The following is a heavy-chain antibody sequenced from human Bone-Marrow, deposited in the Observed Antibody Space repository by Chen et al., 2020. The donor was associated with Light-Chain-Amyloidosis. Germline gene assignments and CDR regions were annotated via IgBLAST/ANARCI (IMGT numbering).Heavy chain of an antibody. Sequence: WVRQAPGKGLEWVSTISGSGGSRYYGDSVKGRLTISRDDSKNALFLQMNSLRAEDTAVYYCAKDISYDDILPGYPADAFDIWGQGTMVTVSS. D-gene: IGHD3-9*01. CDR3: AKDISYDDILPGYPADAFDI. V-gene: IGHV3-23*01. CDR2: ISGSGGSR. J-gene: IGHJ3*02.